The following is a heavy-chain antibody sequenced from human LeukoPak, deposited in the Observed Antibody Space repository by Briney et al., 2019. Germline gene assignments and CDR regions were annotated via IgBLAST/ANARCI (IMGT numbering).Heavy chain of an antibody. CDR3: AKLVTMTGYAFDI. D-gene: IGHD3-9*01. J-gene: IGHJ3*02. CDR1: GFTFSSYG. Sequence: GGSLRLSCAASGFTFSSYGMSWVRQAPGKGLEWVSAISGSGGSTYYADSVKGRFTISRDNSKNTLYLQMNSLRAEDTAVYYCAKLVTMTGYAFDIWGQGTMVTVSS. V-gene: IGHV3-23*01. CDR2: ISGSGGST.